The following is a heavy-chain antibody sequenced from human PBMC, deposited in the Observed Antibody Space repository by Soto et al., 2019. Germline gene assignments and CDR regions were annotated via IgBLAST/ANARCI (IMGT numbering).Heavy chain of an antibody. Sequence: GGSLRLSCAASGFTFSSYGMHWVRQAPGKGLEWVAVIWYDGSNKYYADSVKGRFTISRDNSKNTLYLQMNSLRAEDTAVYYCARENIAADNWFDPWGQGTLVTVSS. CDR1: GFTFSSYG. CDR3: ARENIAADNWFDP. J-gene: IGHJ5*02. V-gene: IGHV3-33*01. CDR2: IWYDGSNK. D-gene: IGHD6-6*01.